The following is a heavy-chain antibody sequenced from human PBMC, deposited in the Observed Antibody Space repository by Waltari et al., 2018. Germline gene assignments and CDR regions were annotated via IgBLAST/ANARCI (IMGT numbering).Heavy chain of an antibody. Sequence: QVQLVQSGAEVKTPGASVKVSCKASGYTFTRYAMHWVRQAPGQRLEWMGWINAGNGNTKYSQKFQGRVTITRDTSASTAYMELSSLRSEDTAVYYCASPARRGAGFDYWGQGTLVTVSS. CDR3: ASPARRGAGFDY. D-gene: IGHD3-10*01. J-gene: IGHJ4*02. CDR1: GYTFTRYA. V-gene: IGHV1-3*01. CDR2: INAGNGNT.